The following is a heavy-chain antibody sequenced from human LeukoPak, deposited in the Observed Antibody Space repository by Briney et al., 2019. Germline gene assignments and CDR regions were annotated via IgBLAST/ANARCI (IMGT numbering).Heavy chain of an antibody. CDR1: GATFSSYT. J-gene: IGHJ4*02. CDR2: IIPILGIA. Sequence: SVKPSSKASGATFSSYTISWVRQAAGQGLEWMGRIIPILGIANYAQKFQRRVTITADKSTSIAYMELSSLRSEDTAVYYCPREGPYSGSYYYFDYWGQGTLVTVSS. CDR3: PREGPYSGSYYYFDY. D-gene: IGHD1-26*01. V-gene: IGHV1-69*04.